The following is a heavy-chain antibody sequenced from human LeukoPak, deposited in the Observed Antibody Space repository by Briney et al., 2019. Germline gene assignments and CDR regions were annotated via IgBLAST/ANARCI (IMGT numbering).Heavy chain of an antibody. D-gene: IGHD2-2*01. Sequence: PGRSLRLSCAASGFTFDDYAMHWVRQPPGKGLEWVSGISWNSGSIDYADSVKGRFTISRDNAKNSLYLQMNSLRAEDTALCYCAKVKRPRGYCSMTTCSYFDCWGQGTLVTVSS. CDR1: GFTFDDYA. V-gene: IGHV3-9*01. J-gene: IGHJ4*02. CDR3: AKVKRPRGYCSMTTCSYFDC. CDR2: ISWNSGSI.